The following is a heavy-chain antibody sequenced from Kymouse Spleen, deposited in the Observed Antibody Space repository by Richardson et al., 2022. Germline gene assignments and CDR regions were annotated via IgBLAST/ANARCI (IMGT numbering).Heavy chain of an antibody. V-gene: IGHV1-3*01. D-gene: IGHD3-9*01. CDR3: ARDSYDILTGLGYYYYYGMDV. CDR1: GYTFTSYA. Sequence: QVQLVQSGAEVKKPGASVKVSCKASGYTFTSYAMHWVRQAPGQRLEWMGWINAGNGNTKYSQKFQGRVTITRDTSASTAYMELSSLRSEDTAVYYCARDSYDILTGLGYYYYYGMDVWGQGTTVTVSS. J-gene: IGHJ6*02. CDR2: INAGNGNT.